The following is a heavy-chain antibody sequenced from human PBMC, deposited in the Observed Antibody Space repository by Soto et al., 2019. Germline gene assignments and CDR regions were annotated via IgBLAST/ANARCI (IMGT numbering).Heavy chain of an antibody. Sequence: QVQLVQSEAEVKKPGASVKVSCKVSGYTLTELSMHWVRQAPGKGLEWMGGFDPEDGVTIYAQKFQGRVTMTEDTSTDTAYMELSSLRSEDTAVYYCATVDDYGDSNWFDPWGQGTLVTVSS. CDR2: FDPEDGVT. J-gene: IGHJ5*02. CDR3: ATVDDYGDSNWFDP. D-gene: IGHD4-17*01. V-gene: IGHV1-24*01. CDR1: GYTLTELS.